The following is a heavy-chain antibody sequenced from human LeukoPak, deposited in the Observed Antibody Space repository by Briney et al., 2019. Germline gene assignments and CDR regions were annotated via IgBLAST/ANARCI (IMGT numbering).Heavy chain of an antibody. J-gene: IGHJ4*02. Sequence: WASVNVSCKASGYTLSSYGISWVRQAPGQGLEWMGGISADNGNTNYAQKFQGRVTITTDTSTSTAYMELRSLRSDDTAVYYCARSYRGWSDRFGEFPFDYWGQGTLVTVSS. D-gene: IGHD3-10*01. V-gene: IGHV1-18*01. CDR3: ARSYRGWSDRFGEFPFDY. CDR2: ISADNGNT. CDR1: GYTLSSYG.